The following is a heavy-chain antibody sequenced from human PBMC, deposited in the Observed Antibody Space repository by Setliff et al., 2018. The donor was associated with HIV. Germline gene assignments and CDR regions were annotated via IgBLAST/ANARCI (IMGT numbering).Heavy chain of an antibody. D-gene: IGHD4-17*01. CDR2: VYYNGAT. CDR1: GGSISFTTYY. Sequence: SETLSLTCSVSGGSISFTTYYWGWIRQPTGKGLEWLGTVYYNGATQYSPSFKSRVTMSVDTSKFQFSLRLSSVTAADTAIYYCARGTAPRRGTNYGGNYPLDYWGQGTLVTVSS. V-gene: IGHV4-39*07. J-gene: IGHJ4*02. CDR3: ARGTAPRRGTNYGGNYPLDY.